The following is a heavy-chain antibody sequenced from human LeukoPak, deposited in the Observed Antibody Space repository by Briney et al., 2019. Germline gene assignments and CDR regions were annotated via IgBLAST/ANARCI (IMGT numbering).Heavy chain of an antibody. CDR3: AKGSGYSARIHFDY. CDR2: ISGSGGST. J-gene: IGHJ4*02. D-gene: IGHD5-12*01. Sequence: PGGSLRLSCAASGFTFSSYAMTWVRQAPGKGLEWVSAISGSGGSTYYANSVKGRFTISRDNSKNTLYLQMNSLRAEDTAVYYCAKGSGYSARIHFDYWGQGTLVTVSS. CDR1: GFTFSSYA. V-gene: IGHV3-23*01.